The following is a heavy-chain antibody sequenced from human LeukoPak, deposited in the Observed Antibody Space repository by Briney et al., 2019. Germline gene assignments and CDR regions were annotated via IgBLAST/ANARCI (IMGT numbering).Heavy chain of an antibody. CDR1: GYTFTSYC. J-gene: IGHJ4*02. CDR2: INPSGGST. CDR3: ARNFGLLWFGTKGGDFDY. Sequence: ASVKVSSKASGYTFTSYCMHWVRQAPGQGLEWMGIINPSGGSTSYAQKFQGRVTMTRDTSISTAYMELSRLRSDDTAVYYGARNFGLLWFGTKGGDFDYWGQGTLVTVSS. D-gene: IGHD3-10*01. V-gene: IGHV1-46*01.